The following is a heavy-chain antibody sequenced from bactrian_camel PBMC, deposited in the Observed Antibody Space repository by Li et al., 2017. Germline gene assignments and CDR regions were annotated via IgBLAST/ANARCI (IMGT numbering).Heavy chain of an antibody. CDR3: VRRVDGTGATDFGY. J-gene: IGHJ6*01. CDR1: GFTFSSYD. D-gene: IGHD6*01. V-gene: IGHV3S40*01. CDR2: INSGGGST. Sequence: VQLVESGGGSVRPGGSLRLSCAASGFTFSSYDMSWVRQAPGKGLEWVSAINSGGGSTYYADSVKGRFTISRDDAKNTVYLQMNSLKPEDTAVYYCVRRVDGTGATDFGYWGQGTQVTVS.